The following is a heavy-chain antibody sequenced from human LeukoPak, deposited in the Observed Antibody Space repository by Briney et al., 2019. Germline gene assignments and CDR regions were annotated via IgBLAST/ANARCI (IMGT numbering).Heavy chain of an antibody. V-gene: IGHV4-4*02. J-gene: IGHJ3*02. CDR1: GGSISSSYW. Sequence: YPSGTLSLTCAVTGGSISSSYWWSWVRQPPGKGLEWIGEGYHSVSTNYYPSLKSRVTISIETSKNQFSLKLSSVTAADTAVYYCAGAYCGGDCYSGRAFDIWGQGTMVTASS. CDR2: GYHSVST. CDR3: AGAYCGGDCYSGRAFDI. D-gene: IGHD2-21*02.